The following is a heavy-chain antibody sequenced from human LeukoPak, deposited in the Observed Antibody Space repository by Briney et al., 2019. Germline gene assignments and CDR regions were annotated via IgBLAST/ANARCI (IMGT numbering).Heavy chain of an antibody. V-gene: IGHV4-34*01. D-gene: IGHD2-2*01. J-gene: IGHJ6*03. CDR3: ARGPVVPAAMFRNYYYYYMDV. Sequence: KPSETLSLTCAVYGGSFSGYYWSWIRQPPGKGLEWIGEINHSGSTNYNPSLKSRVTISLVTSKNQFSLKLSSVTAADTAVYYCARGPVVPAAMFRNYYYYYMDVWGKGTTVIVSS. CDR2: INHSGST. CDR1: GGSFSGYY.